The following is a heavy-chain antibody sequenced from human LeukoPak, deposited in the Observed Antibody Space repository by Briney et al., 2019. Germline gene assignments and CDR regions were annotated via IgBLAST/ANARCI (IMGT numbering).Heavy chain of an antibody. D-gene: IGHD1-26*01. J-gene: IGHJ4*02. CDR3: ARGYSIVGATFDY. Sequence: GGSLRLSCAASGFTFSSYWMSWVRQAPGKGLEWVANIKQDGSEKYYVDSVKGRFTISRDNAKNSVYLQMNSLRAEDTDVYYCARGYSIVGATFDYWGQGTLVTVSS. CDR1: GFTFSSYW. V-gene: IGHV3-7*01. CDR2: IKQDGSEK.